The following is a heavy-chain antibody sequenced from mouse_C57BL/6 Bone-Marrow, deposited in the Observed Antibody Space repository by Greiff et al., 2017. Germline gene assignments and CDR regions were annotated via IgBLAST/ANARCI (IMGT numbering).Heavy chain of an antibody. Sequence: VQLQQPGAELVKPGASVKLSCKASGYTFTSYWMHWVKQRPGQGLEWIGMIHPNSGSTNYNEKFKSKATLTVDKSSSTAYMQLSSLTSEDSAVYYCARSSYYYGSRLYYYAMDYWGQGTSVTVSS. CDR2: IHPNSGST. V-gene: IGHV1-64*01. D-gene: IGHD1-1*01. J-gene: IGHJ4*01. CDR1: GYTFTSYW. CDR3: ARSSYYYGSRLYYYAMDY.